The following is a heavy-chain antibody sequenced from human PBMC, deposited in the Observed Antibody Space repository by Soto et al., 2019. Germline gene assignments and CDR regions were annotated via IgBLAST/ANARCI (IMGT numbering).Heavy chain of an antibody. Sequence: GGSLRLSCEASGFTFSSYAMSWVRQAPGKGLEWVSGISGGGGSAQYVDSVRGRFTFSRDNSKNTLYLQMNSLTAEDTAVYYCAKGPSIFGVVSVPEYYFDNWGQGTLVTVSS. CDR1: GFTFSSYA. CDR2: ISGGGGSA. J-gene: IGHJ4*02. V-gene: IGHV3-23*01. D-gene: IGHD3-3*02. CDR3: AKGPSIFGVVSVPEYYFDN.